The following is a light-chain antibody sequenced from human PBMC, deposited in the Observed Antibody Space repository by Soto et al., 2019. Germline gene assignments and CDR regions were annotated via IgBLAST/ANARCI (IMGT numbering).Light chain of an antibody. CDR1: MRDVGAYNL. CDR3: SAYTARSPLV. CDR2: EVR. Sequence: QSARTQPASVSGSAGQSITISCSGTMRDVGAYNLVSWYQQHPGTAPKLIIYEVRNRPSGISSRFSGSRSGNTASLTISGLQSEDEGDYYCSAYTARSPLVFGGGTKVTVL. V-gene: IGLV2-14*01. J-gene: IGLJ3*02.